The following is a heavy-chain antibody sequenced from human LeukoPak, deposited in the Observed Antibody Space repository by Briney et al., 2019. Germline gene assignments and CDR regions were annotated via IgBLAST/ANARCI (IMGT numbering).Heavy chain of an antibody. CDR1: GASISSSRYY. CDR3: ARDLPGSPVGEKVETFDY. J-gene: IGHJ4*02. V-gene: IGHV4-39*07. Sequence: PSETLSLTCTVSGASISSSRYYWGWIRQPPGKGLEWIGEINHSGSTNYNPSLKSRVTISVDTSKNQFSLKLSSVTAADTAVYYCARDLPGSPVGEKVETFDYWGQGTLVTVSS. D-gene: IGHD3-10*01. CDR2: INHSGST.